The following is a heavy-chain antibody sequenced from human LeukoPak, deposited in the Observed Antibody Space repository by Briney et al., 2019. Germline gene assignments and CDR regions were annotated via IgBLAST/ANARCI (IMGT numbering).Heavy chain of an antibody. V-gene: IGHV4-61*08. D-gene: IGHD2-2*01. Sequence: SETLSLTCTVSGGSISSGDYYWTWIRQAPGKGLEWIGYIYYSGSTKYNPSLKSRVTMSIDASKNQFSLNLKSVTTADTATYYCARYAVIPAAMLDSWDQGTLVTVSS. CDR2: IYYSGST. J-gene: IGHJ4*02. CDR1: GGSISSGDYY. CDR3: ARYAVIPAAMLDS.